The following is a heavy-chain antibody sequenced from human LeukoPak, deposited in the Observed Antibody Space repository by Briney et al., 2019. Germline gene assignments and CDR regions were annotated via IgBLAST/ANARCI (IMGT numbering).Heavy chain of an antibody. D-gene: IGHD3-10*01. Sequence: KSSETLSLTCTVSGYSISSGYYWGWIRQPPGKGLEWIGSIYHSGSTYYNPSLKSRVTISVDTSKNQFSLKLSSVTAADTAVYYCARSLWGSGSYYRDYWGQGTLVTVSS. CDR3: ARSLWGSGSYYRDY. CDR2: IYHSGST. CDR1: GYSISSGYY. J-gene: IGHJ4*02. V-gene: IGHV4-38-2*02.